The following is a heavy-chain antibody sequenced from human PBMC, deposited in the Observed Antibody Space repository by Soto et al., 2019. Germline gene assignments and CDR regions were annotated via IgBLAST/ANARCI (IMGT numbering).Heavy chain of an antibody. J-gene: IGHJ4*02. V-gene: IGHV4-39*01. Sequence: PSETLSLTCTVSGGSISSSSYYWGWIRQPPGKGLEWIGSIYYSGSTYYNPSLKSRVTISVDTSKNQFSLKLSSVTAADTAVYYCASIPIAVAGPSFDYWGQGTMVTVSS. CDR2: IYYSGST. CDR1: GGSISSSSYY. D-gene: IGHD6-19*01. CDR3: ASIPIAVAGPSFDY.